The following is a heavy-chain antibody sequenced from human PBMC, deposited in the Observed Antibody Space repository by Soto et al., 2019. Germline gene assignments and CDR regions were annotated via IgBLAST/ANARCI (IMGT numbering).Heavy chain of an antibody. D-gene: IGHD6-13*01. V-gene: IGHV3-15*01. Sequence: GGSLRLSCAASGFTFSNAWMSWVRQAPGKGLEWVGRIKSKTDGGTTDYAAPVKGRFTISRDDSKNTLYLQMNSLKTEDTAVYYCTTDPQRSIAEALLADYGMDVWGQGTKVTVSS. J-gene: IGHJ6*02. CDR1: GFTFSNAW. CDR3: TTDPQRSIAEALLADYGMDV. CDR2: IKSKTDGGTT.